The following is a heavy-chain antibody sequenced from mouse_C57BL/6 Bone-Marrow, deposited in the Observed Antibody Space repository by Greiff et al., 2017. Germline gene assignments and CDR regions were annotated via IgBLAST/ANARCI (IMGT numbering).Heavy chain of an antibody. CDR1: GYTFSSYG. CDR2: IYPRSGNT. V-gene: IGHV1-81*01. CDR3: ASFSRDYAMDY. D-gene: IGHD1-1*01. Sequence: VQLQQSGAELARPGASVKLSCKASGYTFSSYGISWVKQRTGQGLEWIGEIYPRSGNTSYNEKFKGKATLTVDKSSSTAYMELRSLTSEDSAVYYCASFSRDYAMDYWGQGTSVTVSS. J-gene: IGHJ4*01.